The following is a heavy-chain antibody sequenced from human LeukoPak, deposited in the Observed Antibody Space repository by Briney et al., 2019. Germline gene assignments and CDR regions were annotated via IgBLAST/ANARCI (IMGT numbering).Heavy chain of an antibody. CDR2: IYYSGST. CDR3: AREVQVSGSFDY. Sequence: SETLSLTCTVSGGSISSYYWSWIRQPPGKGLEWIGYIYYSGSTNYNPSLKSRVTISVDTSKNQFSLKLSSVTAADTAVYYCAREVQVSGSFDYWGQGTLVTVPS. D-gene: IGHD1-26*01. J-gene: IGHJ4*02. V-gene: IGHV4-59*01. CDR1: GGSISSYY.